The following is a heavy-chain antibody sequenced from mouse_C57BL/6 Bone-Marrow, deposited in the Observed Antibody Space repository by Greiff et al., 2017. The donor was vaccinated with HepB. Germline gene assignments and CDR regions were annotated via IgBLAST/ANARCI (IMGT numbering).Heavy chain of an antibody. V-gene: IGHV5-6*01. D-gene: IGHD1-1*01. CDR1: GFTFSSYG. CDR3: ARQPTVVSGYFDV. CDR2: ISSGGSYT. J-gene: IGHJ1*03. Sequence: VQLKESGGDLVKPGGSLKLSCAASGFTFSSYGMSWVRQTPDKRLEWVATISSGGSYTYYPDSVKGRFTISRDNAKNTLYLQMSSLKSEDTAMYYCARQPTVVSGYFDVWGTGTTVTVSS.